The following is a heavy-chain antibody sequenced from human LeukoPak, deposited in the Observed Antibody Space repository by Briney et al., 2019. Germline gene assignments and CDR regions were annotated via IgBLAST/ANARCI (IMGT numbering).Heavy chain of an antibody. Sequence: GGSLRLSCAASGFTLNNNWMHWVRQGPGEGLMWVSRISRDGSSTTYADSVKGRFTISRDNTKNTLYLQMISLRAEDTAVYYCVRDCSDAGCYASAFDIWGRGTMVTVSS. J-gene: IGHJ3*02. CDR3: VRDCSDAGCYASAFDI. D-gene: IGHD2-2*01. CDR2: ISRDGSST. CDR1: GFTLNNNW. V-gene: IGHV3-74*01.